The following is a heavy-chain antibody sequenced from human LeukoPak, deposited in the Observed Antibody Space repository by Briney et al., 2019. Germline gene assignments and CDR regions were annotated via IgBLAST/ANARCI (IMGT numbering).Heavy chain of an antibody. CDR3: ARHTYYYDSSGLYYYYCMDV. CDR2: ISYSGTT. V-gene: IGHV4-59*01. D-gene: IGHD3-22*01. CDR1: GDPISNYY. J-gene: IGHJ6*03. Sequence: SETLSLTCTVSGDPISNYYWSWIRQPPGKGLEWIGYISYSGTTNYNPSLRSRVTISRDTSKNQFSLKLSSVTAADSAVYFCARHTYYYDSSGLYYYYCMDVWGKGTAVTVSS.